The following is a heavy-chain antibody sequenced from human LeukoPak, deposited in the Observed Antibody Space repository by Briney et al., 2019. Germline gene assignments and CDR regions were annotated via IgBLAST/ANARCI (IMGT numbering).Heavy chain of an antibody. CDR1: GFTFSSYW. Sequence: AGGSLRLSCAASGFTFSSYWMSWVRQAPGKGLEWVANIKQDGSEKYYVDSVKGRFTISRDNAKNSLYLQMNSLRAEDTALYYCAKGSSRLGMDVWGQGTTVTVSS. CDR3: AKGSSRLGMDV. CDR2: IKQDGSEK. V-gene: IGHV3-7*03. J-gene: IGHJ6*02. D-gene: IGHD2-15*01.